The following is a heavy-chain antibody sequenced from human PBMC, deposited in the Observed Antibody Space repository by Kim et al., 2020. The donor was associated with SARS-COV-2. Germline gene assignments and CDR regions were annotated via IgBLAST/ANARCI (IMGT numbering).Heavy chain of an antibody. Sequence: GGSLRLSCAASGFTFSNYGMHWVRQAPGKGLEWVAVISYDGNNKYYADSVKGRFTISRDNSKKTLYLQMNSLRAEDTAVYYCAKEMYDSGTYRFDYWGQGTLVTVSS. J-gene: IGHJ4*02. CDR3: AKEMYDSGTYRFDY. D-gene: IGHD3-10*01. CDR2: ISYDGNNK. CDR1: GFTFSNYG. V-gene: IGHV3-30*18.